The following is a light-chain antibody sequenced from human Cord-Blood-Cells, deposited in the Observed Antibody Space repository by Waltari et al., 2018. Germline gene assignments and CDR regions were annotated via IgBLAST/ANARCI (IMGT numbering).Light chain of an antibody. Sequence: QSALTQPASVSGSPGQSITISCTGTSSDVGGYNYVSWYQQHPGKSPKLMIYDVSKRPSGVSNRFSGSTSGNTASLTISGLQAEDEADYYCSSYTSSSTVVFGGGTKLTVL. CDR2: DVS. CDR3: SSYTSSSTVV. CDR1: SSDVGGYNY. J-gene: IGLJ2*01. V-gene: IGLV2-14*01.